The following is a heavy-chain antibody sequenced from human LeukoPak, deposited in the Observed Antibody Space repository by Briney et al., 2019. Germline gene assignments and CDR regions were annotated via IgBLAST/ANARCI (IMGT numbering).Heavy chain of an antibody. CDR3: ARDPGE. CDR1: GGSISSYY. CDR2: IYSSGST. D-gene: IGHD7-27*01. J-gene: IGHJ4*02. Sequence: SEILSLTCTVSGGSISSYYWSWIRQPAGKGLEWIGRIYSSGSTNYNSSLKSRVSMSVDTSKNQFSLRLSSVTAADTAVYFCARDPGEWGQGTLVTVSS. V-gene: IGHV4-4*07.